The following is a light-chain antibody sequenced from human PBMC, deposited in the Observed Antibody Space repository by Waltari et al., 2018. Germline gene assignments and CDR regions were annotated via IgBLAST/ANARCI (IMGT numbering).Light chain of an antibody. CDR3: LQLSNWPPT. J-gene: IGKJ1*01. Sequence: EIVLTQSPVTLSLSPGDRVTLSCRASQSLRSDLAWYPQKPGQPPRLLTYDASKRATGIPASISGSGSGRDFTLTITSLEPEDFAVYYCLQLSNWPPTLGQGTKVEIK. CDR2: DAS. V-gene: IGKV3-11*02. CDR1: QSLRSD.